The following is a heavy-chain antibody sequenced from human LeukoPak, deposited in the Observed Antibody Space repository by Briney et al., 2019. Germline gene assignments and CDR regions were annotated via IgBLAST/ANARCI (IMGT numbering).Heavy chain of an antibody. CDR1: GYTFTSYY. Sequence: ASVKVSCKASGYTFTSYYMHWVRQAPGQGLEWMGIINPSGGSTSYAQKFQGRVTMTRDMSTSTVYMELSSLRSEDTAVYYCARGDELRYFDWLFLDAFDIWGQGTMVTVSS. V-gene: IGHV1-46*01. D-gene: IGHD3-9*01. CDR3: ARGDELRYFDWLFLDAFDI. J-gene: IGHJ3*02. CDR2: INPSGGST.